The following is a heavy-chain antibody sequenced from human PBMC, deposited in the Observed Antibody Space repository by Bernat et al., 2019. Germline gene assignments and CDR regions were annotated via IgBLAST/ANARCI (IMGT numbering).Heavy chain of an antibody. J-gene: IGHJ5*02. D-gene: IGHD5-18*01. CDR1: GLNFSNYF. CDR2: INQDGSDK. Sequence: EVQLAESGGGLVQPGGSLRLSCSASGLNFSNYFMSWVRQAPGKGLEWVANINQDGSDKFYVDSVKGRFTVSRDNAKNSLYLQMNSLKVEDMAFYYCAREYRGGYSYNWFDRWGQGTLVTVSS. CDR3: AREYRGGYSYNWFDR. V-gene: IGHV3-7*03.